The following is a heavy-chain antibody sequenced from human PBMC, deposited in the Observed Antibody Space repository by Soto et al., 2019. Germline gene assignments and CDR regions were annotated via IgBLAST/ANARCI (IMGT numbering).Heavy chain of an antibody. CDR2: MNPNSGNT. CDR3: ASGSYRPDYYYYYYGMDV. CDR1: GYTFTSYD. V-gene: IGHV1-8*01. J-gene: IGHJ6*02. Sequence: ASVKVSCKASGYTFTSYDINWVRQATGQGLEWMGWMNPNSGNTGYAQKFQGRVTMTRNTSISTAYMELSSLRSEDTAVYYCASGSYRPDYYYYYYGMDVWGQGNKVTVSS. D-gene: IGHD3-10*01.